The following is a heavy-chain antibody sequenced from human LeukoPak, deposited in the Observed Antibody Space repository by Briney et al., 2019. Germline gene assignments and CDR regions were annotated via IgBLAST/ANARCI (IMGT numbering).Heavy chain of an antibody. J-gene: IGHJ4*02. CDR2: ISYDGSNK. CDR1: GFTFSSYG. CDR3: AKLRSPMVRMYYFDY. Sequence: PGGSLRLSCAASGFTFSSYGMHWVRQAPGKGLEWVAVISYDGSNKYYADSVKGRFTISRDNSKNTLYLQMNSLRAEDTAVYYCAKLRSPMVRMYYFDYWGQGTLVTVPS. D-gene: IGHD5-18*01. V-gene: IGHV3-30*18.